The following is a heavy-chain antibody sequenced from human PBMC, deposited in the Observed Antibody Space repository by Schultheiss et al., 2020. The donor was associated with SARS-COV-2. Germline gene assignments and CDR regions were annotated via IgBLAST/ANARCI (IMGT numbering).Heavy chain of an antibody. Sequence: GGSLRLSCAASGFTFDDYAMHWVRQAPGKGLEWVSGISWNSGSIGYADSVKGRFTISRDNAKNSLYLQMNSLRAEDTAVYYCARTIFGVVKSPVDVWGKGTTVTVSS. J-gene: IGHJ6*04. D-gene: IGHD3-3*01. CDR2: ISWNSGSI. V-gene: IGHV3-9*01. CDR1: GFTFDDYA. CDR3: ARTIFGVVKSPVDV.